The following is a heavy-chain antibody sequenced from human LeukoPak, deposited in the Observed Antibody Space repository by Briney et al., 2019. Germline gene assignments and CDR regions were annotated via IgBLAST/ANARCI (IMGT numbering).Heavy chain of an antibody. J-gene: IGHJ6*03. CDR1: GFSFSTYG. CDR3: AREGHSDLSTGYSPVEYYYYYMDV. Sequence: PGRSLRLSCAASGFSFSTYGMHWVRQAPGKGLEWLAVMLNDGKDKHVADSVKGRFSVSRDVSSDTLYLQMDSLRAEDTAVYFCAREGHSDLSTGYSPVEYYYYYMDVWGKGTTVTVSS. CDR2: MLNDGKDK. D-gene: IGHD3-9*01. V-gene: IGHV3-30*19.